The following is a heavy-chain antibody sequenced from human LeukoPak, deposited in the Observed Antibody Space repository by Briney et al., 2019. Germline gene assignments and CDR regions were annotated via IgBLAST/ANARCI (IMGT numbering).Heavy chain of an antibody. D-gene: IGHD2-21*02. V-gene: IGHV1-2*02. J-gene: IGHJ4*02. CDR1: GYTFTGYY. CDR2: INPNSGGT. CDR3: ASVSPPYCGGDCPPDY. Sequence: ASVKVSCKASGYTFTGYYMHWVRQAPGQGLEWMGWINPNSGGTNYAQKFQGRVTMTRDTSISTAYMELSRLRSDDTAVYYCASVSPPYCGGDCPPDYWGQGTLVTVSS.